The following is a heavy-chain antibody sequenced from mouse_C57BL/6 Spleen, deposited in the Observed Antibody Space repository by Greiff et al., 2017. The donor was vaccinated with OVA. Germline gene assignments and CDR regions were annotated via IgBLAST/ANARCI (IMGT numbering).Heavy chain of an antibody. Sequence: EVQGVESGGGLVKPGGSLKLSCAASGFTFSSYAMSWVRQTPEKRLEWVATISDGGSYTYYPDNVKGRFTISRDNAKNNLYLQMSHLKSEDTAMYYCASNYGSSPLYYAMDYWGQGTSVTVSS. V-gene: IGHV5-4*01. CDR3: ASNYGSSPLYYAMDY. J-gene: IGHJ4*01. CDR2: ISDGGSYT. CDR1: GFTFSSYA. D-gene: IGHD1-1*01.